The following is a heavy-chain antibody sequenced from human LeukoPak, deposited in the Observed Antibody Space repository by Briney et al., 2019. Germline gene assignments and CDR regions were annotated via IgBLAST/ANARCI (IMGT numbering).Heavy chain of an antibody. D-gene: IGHD1-26*01. CDR1: GDSVSSNTAA. CDR2: TYYRSEWYN. Sequence: SQTLSLTCAISGDSVSSNTAAWIWIRQSPSRGLEWLGRTYYRSEWYNDYAVSVKSRITINPDTSKNQFSLQLNSVTPEDTAVYYCARTSGRSKGMDVWGQGTTVTVSS. V-gene: IGHV6-1*01. CDR3: ARTSGRSKGMDV. J-gene: IGHJ6*02.